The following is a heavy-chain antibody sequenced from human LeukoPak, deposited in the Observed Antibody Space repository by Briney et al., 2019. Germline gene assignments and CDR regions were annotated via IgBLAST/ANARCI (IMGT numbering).Heavy chain of an antibody. CDR1: GGSISSSSYY. D-gene: IGHD5-18*01. V-gene: IGHV4-61*02. J-gene: IGHJ5*02. CDR2: IYTSGST. CDR3: AREVDTAIMLDP. Sequence: PSETLSLTCTVSGGSISSSSYYWSWIRQPAGKGLEWIGRIYTSGSTNYNPSLKSRVTISVDTSKNQFSLKLSSVTAADTAVYYCAREVDTAIMLDPWGQGTLVTVSS.